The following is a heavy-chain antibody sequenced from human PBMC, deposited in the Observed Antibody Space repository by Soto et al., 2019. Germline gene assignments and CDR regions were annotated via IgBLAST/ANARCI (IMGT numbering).Heavy chain of an antibody. CDR1: RYTFTSDG. CDR2: VSPYNCNR. Sequence: QVQLVQSGAEVKKPGATVKVSCRASRYTFTSDGISWVPQAPGRGLEWVGWVSPYNCNRNYAQKVQGRVTMTTDTSTSTAYMELWSLKSDDTAVYYCARRYRDPSSAAGFDYWGQGTQVTVSS. V-gene: IGHV1-18*01. D-gene: IGHD4-17*01. CDR3: ARRYRDPSSAAGFDY. J-gene: IGHJ4*02.